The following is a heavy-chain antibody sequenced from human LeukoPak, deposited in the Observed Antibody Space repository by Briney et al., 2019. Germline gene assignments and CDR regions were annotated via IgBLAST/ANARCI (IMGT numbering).Heavy chain of an antibody. D-gene: IGHD3-16*01. CDR3: ARDSPHRSWGSGFDY. V-gene: IGHV3-20*04. CDR1: GFTFDDYG. J-gene: IGHJ4*02. CDR2: INWNGGST. Sequence: GGSLRLSCAASGFTFDDYGMSWVRQAPGKGLEWVSGINWNGGSTGYADSVKGRFTISRDNAKNSLYLQMNSLRAEDTAVYYCARDSPHRSWGSGFDYWGQGTLVTVSS.